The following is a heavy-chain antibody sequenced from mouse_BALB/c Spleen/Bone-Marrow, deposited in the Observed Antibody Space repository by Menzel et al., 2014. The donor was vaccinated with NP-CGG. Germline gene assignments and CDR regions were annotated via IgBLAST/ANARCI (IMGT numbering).Heavy chain of an antibody. Sequence: VQLQQPGPELLKPGASVKISCKASGYTFTDYNMHWVKQSHGKSLEWIGYIYPYNGVTAYNQEFKSKATLTVDNSSSTAYMEFRSLTSEDSAVYYCARIYYGYEFTYWGQGTLVTVSA. J-gene: IGHJ3*01. CDR2: IYPYNGVT. D-gene: IGHD2-2*01. CDR1: GYTFTDYN. V-gene: IGHV1S29*02. CDR3: ARIYYGYEFTY.